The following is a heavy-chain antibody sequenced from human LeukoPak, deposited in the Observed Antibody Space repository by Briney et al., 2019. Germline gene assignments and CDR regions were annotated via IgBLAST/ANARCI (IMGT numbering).Heavy chain of an antibody. CDR1: GYSISSGFY. J-gene: IGHJ4*02. D-gene: IGHD4-23*01. CDR2: IYHSGST. V-gene: IGHV4-38-2*02. CDR3: ARAVGTSRNFFDY. Sequence: SETLSLTGTVSGYSISSGFYWGWIRQPPGKGLECIGSIYHSGSTYYNPSLKSRVTISVDTSKNQFSLNLSSVTAADTAMYYCARAVGTSRNFFDYWGQGTLVTVSS.